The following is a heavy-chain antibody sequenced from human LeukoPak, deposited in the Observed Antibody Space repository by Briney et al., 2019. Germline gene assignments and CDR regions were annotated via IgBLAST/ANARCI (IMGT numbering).Heavy chain of an antibody. J-gene: IGHJ5*02. D-gene: IGHD6-13*01. CDR3: ARDGIAAAAPNWFDP. V-gene: IGHV3-30*04. Sequence: PGGFLRLSCAASGFTFSSYAMHWVRQAPGKGLEWVAVISYDGSNKYYADSVKGRFTISRDNSKNTLYLQMNSLRAEDTAVYYCARDGIAAAAPNWFDPWGQGTLVTVSS. CDR1: GFTFSSYA. CDR2: ISYDGSNK.